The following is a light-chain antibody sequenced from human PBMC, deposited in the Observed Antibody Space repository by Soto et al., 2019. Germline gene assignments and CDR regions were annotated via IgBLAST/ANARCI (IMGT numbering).Light chain of an antibody. J-gene: IGKJ2*01. Sequence: DIQMTQSPSTLSASVGDRVTITCRASQSISSWLAWYQQKPGKAPKLLIYKASSLESGVPSRFGGSGSGTELTLTISSLQPDDFATYYCQQYNSYSPYTFGQGTKLEIK. CDR3: QQYNSYSPYT. CDR1: QSISSW. CDR2: KAS. V-gene: IGKV1-5*03.